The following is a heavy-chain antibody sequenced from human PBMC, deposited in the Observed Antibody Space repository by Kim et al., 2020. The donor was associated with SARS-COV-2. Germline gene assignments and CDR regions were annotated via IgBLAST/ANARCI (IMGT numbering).Heavy chain of an antibody. CDR3: ARDAYCGGDCYGVYYYYGMDV. D-gene: IGHD2-21*02. V-gene: IGHV3-21*01. CDR2: ISSSSSYI. J-gene: IGHJ6*02. CDR1: GFTFSSYS. Sequence: GGSLRLSCAASGFTFSSYSMNWVRQAPGKGLEWVSSISSSSSYIYYADSVKGRFTISRDNAKNSLYLQMNSLRAEDTAVYYCARDAYCGGDCYGVYYYYGMDVWGQGTTVTVSS.